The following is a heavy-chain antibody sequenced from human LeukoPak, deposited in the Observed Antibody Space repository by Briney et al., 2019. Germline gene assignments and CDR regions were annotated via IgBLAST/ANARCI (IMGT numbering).Heavy chain of an antibody. V-gene: IGHV3-7*03. J-gene: IGHJ4*02. Sequence: GGSLRLSCAASGFTFSSYWMSWVRQAPGKGLEWVANIKQDGSEKYYVDSVKGRFTISRDNAKSSLYLQMNSLRAEDTAVYYCARGAYYYGSGSYYLDYWSQGTLVTVSS. CDR1: GFTFSSYW. CDR2: IKQDGSEK. D-gene: IGHD3-10*01. CDR3: ARGAYYYGSGSYYLDY.